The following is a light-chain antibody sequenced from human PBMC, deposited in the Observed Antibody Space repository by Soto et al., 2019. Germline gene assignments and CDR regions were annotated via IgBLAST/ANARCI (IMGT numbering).Light chain of an antibody. V-gene: IGKV3-15*01. CDR3: HKYNNWPWT. J-gene: IGKJ1*01. CDR2: AAS. CDR1: QSVSIN. Sequence: EIVMTHSPATLSVSPLEISTLSVRASQSVSINLAWYQHKPGQAPRLLIYAASTRATGIPVRFSGSGSETEFTLTIRSLQSEDFALYYCHKYNNWPWTCGKGNKVDIK.